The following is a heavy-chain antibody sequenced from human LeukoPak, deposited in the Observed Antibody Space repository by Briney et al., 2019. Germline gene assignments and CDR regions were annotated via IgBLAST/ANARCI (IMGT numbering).Heavy chain of an antibody. J-gene: IGHJ5*02. CDR1: GGSISSYH. CDR2: IYYSGST. V-gene: IGHV4-59*01. Sequence: SETLSLTCTVSGGSISSYHWSWLRQPPGKGLEWIGYIYYSGSTNYNPSLKSRITISVDTSKNQFSLKLSSVTAADTAVYYCARGGGYCSGGSCYPANWFDPWGQGTLVTVSS. CDR3: ARGGGYCSGGSCYPANWFDP. D-gene: IGHD2-15*01.